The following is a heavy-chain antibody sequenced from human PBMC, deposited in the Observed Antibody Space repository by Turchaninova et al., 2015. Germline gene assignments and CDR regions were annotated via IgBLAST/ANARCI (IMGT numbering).Heavy chain of an antibody. V-gene: IGHV4-61*01. CDR1: GGSVSSGSYF. D-gene: IGHD3-22*01. CDR2: HDYTGST. J-gene: IGHJ4*02. Sequence: QVQLQESGPGLVKPSETLSLTCTVSGGSVSSGSYFWSWIRQPPGKGLEWIGYHDYTGSTNYNPSLNSRXXIAXGXSKXQFSLXXNSXXXAVTAVYXXARDTDYHDSXGVFXXWGQGXLVTVSS. CDR3: ARDTDYHDSXGVFXX.